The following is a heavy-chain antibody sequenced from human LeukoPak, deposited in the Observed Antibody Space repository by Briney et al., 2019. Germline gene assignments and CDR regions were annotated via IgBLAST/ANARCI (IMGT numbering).Heavy chain of an antibody. CDR3: VKDSGWFHFDS. CDR2: IKEDGSGQ. CDR1: GFTFSHSW. D-gene: IGHD6-19*01. J-gene: IGHJ4*02. Sequence: QTGGSLRLSCVASGFTFSHSWMTWVRQAPGKGLEWVGHIKEDGSGQNYADSVKGRFTISRDNAKSSLHLQMNGLRAEDTAMYYCVKDSGWFHFDSWGQGTLVTVSS. V-gene: IGHV3-7*03.